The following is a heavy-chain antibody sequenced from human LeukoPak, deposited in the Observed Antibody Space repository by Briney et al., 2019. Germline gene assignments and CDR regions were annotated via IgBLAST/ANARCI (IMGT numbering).Heavy chain of an antibody. CDR3: ARGTFNQFDP. J-gene: IGHJ5*02. Sequence: ASVKVSCKASGYTFTNYAIQWVRQAPGRRLEWMGWINAGNADTRYSQEFQGRVTITRNTSISTAYMELSSLRSEDTAVYYCARGTFNQFDPWGQGTLVTVSS. V-gene: IGHV1-3*03. D-gene: IGHD3-3*02. CDR2: INAGNADT. CDR1: GYTFTNYA.